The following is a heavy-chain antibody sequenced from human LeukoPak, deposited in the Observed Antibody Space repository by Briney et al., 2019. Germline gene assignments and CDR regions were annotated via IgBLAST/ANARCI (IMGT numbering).Heavy chain of an antibody. CDR3: ARDRIPVVVTARALGYYYYYGMDV. CDR1: GFTFSSYA. J-gene: IGHJ6*02. Sequence: QSGGSLRLSCAASGFTFSSYAMHWVRQAPGKGLEWGAVISYDESNKYYADSVKGRFTISRDNSKNTLYLQMNSLRAEDTAVYYCARDRIPVVVTARALGYYYYYGMDVWGQGTTVTVSS. V-gene: IGHV3-30*04. D-gene: IGHD2-21*02. CDR2: ISYDESNK.